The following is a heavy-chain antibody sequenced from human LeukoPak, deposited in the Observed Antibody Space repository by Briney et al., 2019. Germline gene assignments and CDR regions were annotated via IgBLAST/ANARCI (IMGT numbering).Heavy chain of an antibody. CDR2: IYTSGST. D-gene: IGHD2-15*01. V-gene: IGHV4-61*02. Sequence: SETLSLTCTVSGGSISSGSYYWSWIRQPAGKGLEWIGRIYTSGSTNYNPSLKSRVTISVDTSKNQFSLKLSSVTAADTAVYYCARGDPLPDYWGQGTLVTVSS. CDR3: ARGDPLPDY. J-gene: IGHJ4*02. CDR1: GGSISSGSYY.